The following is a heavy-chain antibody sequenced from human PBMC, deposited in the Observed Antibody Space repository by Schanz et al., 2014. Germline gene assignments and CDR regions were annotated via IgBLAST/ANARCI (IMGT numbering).Heavy chain of an antibody. CDR2: IAYSGST. CDR1: GSDIRGFH. J-gene: IGHJ5*02. V-gene: IGHV4-59*13. D-gene: IGHD3-16*01. Sequence: QVQLQESDPGLVRPSETLSLTCTVSGSDIRGFHWSWIRQSPVKGLEWIGYIAYSGSTNYNPSLQSRVTISLDTSQSQFSLRLTSVSSADTAMYYCARVGRNSYGFTSRFDAWGQGTLVAVSS. CDR3: ARVGRNSYGFTSRFDA.